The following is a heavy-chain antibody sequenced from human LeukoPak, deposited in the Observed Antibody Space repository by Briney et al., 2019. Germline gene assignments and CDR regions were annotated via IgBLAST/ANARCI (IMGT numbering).Heavy chain of an antibody. Sequence: GGSLRLSCAASGFTFGSYSMNWVRQAPGKGLEWVSSISSSSSYIYYADSVKGRFTISRDNAKNSLYLQMNSLRAEDTAVYYCARVLAVAGKGGFDYWGQGTLVTVSS. J-gene: IGHJ4*02. V-gene: IGHV3-21*01. D-gene: IGHD6-19*01. CDR2: ISSSSSYI. CDR3: ARVLAVAGKGGFDY. CDR1: GFTFGSYS.